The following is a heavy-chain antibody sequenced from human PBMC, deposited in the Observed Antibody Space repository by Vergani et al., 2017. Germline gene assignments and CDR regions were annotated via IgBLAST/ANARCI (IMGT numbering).Heavy chain of an antibody. V-gene: IGHV4-59*11. CDR2: IHYSENT. Sequence: QVQLQESGPGLVKSSETLSLTCSVSFDSIRNLYCNWIRQPPGKGLEWIGSIHYSENTNYNPSLKTRVTISVDTSKNQFSLTLTSVTAADTAVYYCARDGGEYDKDALDVWCQETKVTVTS. J-gene: IGHJ3*01. CDR1: FDSIRNLY. D-gene: IGHD2-21*01. CDR3: ARDGGEYDKDALDV.